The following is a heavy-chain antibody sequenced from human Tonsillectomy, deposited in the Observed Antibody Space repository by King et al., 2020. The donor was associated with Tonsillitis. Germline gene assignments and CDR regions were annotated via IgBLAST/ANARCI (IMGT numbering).Heavy chain of an antibody. Sequence: VQLVESGGGLVKPGGSLRLSCTASGFIFSDAWMSWVRQAPGKGLEWVGRIKTKADGGPVDYAAPVKGRFTISRDDSKNMLYLQMNSLKNEDSAVYYCNGWFWNTLEGWSDPWGQGTLVTVSS. D-gene: IGHD1/OR15-1a*01. V-gene: IGHV3-15*01. CDR2: IKTKADGGPV. CDR3: NGWFWNTLEGWSDP. CDR1: GFIFSDAW. J-gene: IGHJ5*02.